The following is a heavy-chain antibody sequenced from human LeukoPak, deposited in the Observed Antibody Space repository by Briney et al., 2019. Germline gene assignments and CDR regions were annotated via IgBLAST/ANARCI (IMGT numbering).Heavy chain of an antibody. D-gene: IGHD2-8*01. CDR2: MYHTGTT. CDR1: GYSVSSGYF. CDR3: VSPKTNGWFDS. V-gene: IGHV4-38-2*02. Sequence: SETLSLTCTVSGYSVSSGYFWGWIRQPPGKRLEWIGNMYHTGTTYYNPSLKSRVTITIDTSKNQFSLKLRSVTAADTAVYYCVSPKTNGWFDSWGQGSLVTVSS. J-gene: IGHJ5*01.